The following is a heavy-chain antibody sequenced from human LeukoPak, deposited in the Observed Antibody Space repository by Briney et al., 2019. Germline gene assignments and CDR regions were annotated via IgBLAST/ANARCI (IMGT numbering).Heavy chain of an antibody. J-gene: IGHJ4*02. CDR2: IKPDGTTK. CDR1: GFDFRNSW. D-gene: IGHD6-13*01. CDR3: ARSIPYGTTWYGRSDY. V-gene: IGHV3-7*03. Sequence: GGSLRLSCAASGFDFRNSWMTWVRQAPGKGLEWVANIKPDGTTKFYVDSVKGRFTVSRDNALNSLYLQMNSLRAEDTAIYYCARSIPYGTTWYGRSDYWGQGTLVTVSS.